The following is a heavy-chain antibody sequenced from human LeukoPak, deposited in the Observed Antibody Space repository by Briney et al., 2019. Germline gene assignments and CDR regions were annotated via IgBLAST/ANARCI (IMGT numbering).Heavy chain of an antibody. J-gene: IGHJ4*02. D-gene: IGHD4/OR15-4a*01. CDR3: ARRAGAYSHPYDY. CDR1: GFTFSDYN. V-gene: IGHV3-11*01. CDR2: ISRSGSTK. Sequence: GGFLRLSCAASGFTFSDYNMRWIRQAPGKGLEWVSSISRSGSTKYYADSVKGRFTISRDNAKNSLFLQMNSLRAEDTAVYYCARRAGAYSHPYDYWGQGTLVTVSS.